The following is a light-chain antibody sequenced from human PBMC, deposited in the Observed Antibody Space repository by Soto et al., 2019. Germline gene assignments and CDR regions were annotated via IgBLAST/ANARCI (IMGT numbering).Light chain of an antibody. CDR3: SSYRSSSTLPYV. CDR2: DVT. CDR1: SSDIGGYDY. Sequence: QSALTQPASVSGSPGQSITISCTGTSSDIGGYDYVSSYQQHPGTAPKLIIYDVTHRPSGISHRFSGSKSGNTASLTISGLQTEDEADYYCSSYRSSSTLPYVFGIGTKLTVL. J-gene: IGLJ1*01. V-gene: IGLV2-14*01.